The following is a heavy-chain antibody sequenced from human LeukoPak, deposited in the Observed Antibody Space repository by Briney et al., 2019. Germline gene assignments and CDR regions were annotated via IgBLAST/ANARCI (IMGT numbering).Heavy chain of an antibody. CDR1: GFTFGDYA. V-gene: IGHV3-49*04. D-gene: IGHD3-22*01. CDR2: IRSKAYGGTT. CDR3: TRDLFPYYYDSSGYYEGGGATLYY. Sequence: GGSLRLSCTASGFTFGDYAMSWVRQAPGKGLEWVGFIRSKAYGGTTEYAASVKGRFTISRDDSKSIAYLQMNSLKTEDTAVYYCTRDLFPYYYDSSGYYEGGGATLYYWGQGTLVTVSS. J-gene: IGHJ4*02.